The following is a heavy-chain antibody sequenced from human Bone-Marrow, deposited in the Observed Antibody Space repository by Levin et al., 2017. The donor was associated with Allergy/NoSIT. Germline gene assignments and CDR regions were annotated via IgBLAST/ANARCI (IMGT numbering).Heavy chain of an antibody. D-gene: IGHD3-10*01. CDR1: GFIFTTHA. CDR2: IGGSAASIGT. CDR3: AQESGITMIRGSIIE. V-gene: IGHV3-23*01. J-gene: IGHJ2*01. Sequence: AGGSLRLSCATSGFIFTTHAMTWVRQAPGKGLEWVSAIGGSAASIGTYYADSVKGRFTISRDNSKDTLYLQMDGLRVDDTAVYYCAQESGITMIRGSIIEWGRGTLVTVSA.